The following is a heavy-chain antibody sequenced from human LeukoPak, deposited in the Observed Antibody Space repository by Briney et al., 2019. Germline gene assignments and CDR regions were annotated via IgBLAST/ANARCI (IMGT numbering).Heavy chain of an antibody. D-gene: IGHD2-15*01. CDR2: ISNSGSTM. V-gene: IGHV3-11*04. CDR1: AFIFNNYY. J-gene: IGHJ2*01. Sequence: GGSLRLSCAASAFIFNNYYMSWIRQAPEKGLECVSYISNSGSTMFYADSVKGRFTISRDNAKNSLYLQMNSLRAEDTAVYYCARDYFSRAALLGYFDLWGRGTLVTVSS. CDR3: ARDYFSRAALLGYFDL.